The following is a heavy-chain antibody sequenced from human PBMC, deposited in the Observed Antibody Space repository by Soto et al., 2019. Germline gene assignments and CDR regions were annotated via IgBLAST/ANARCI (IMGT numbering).Heavy chain of an antibody. CDR3: ARGDSGIYDY. D-gene: IGHD1-26*01. J-gene: IGHJ4*02. CDR1: GFTLSSYS. V-gene: IGHV3-21*02. CDR2: ISSSRSYI. Sequence: EVQLVESGEGLAKPGGSLRLSCAASGFTLSSYSMNWVRQAPGKGPEWVLSISSSRSYIYYGDSVKGRFTISRENAKNSLYLQMNSLRAEDTAVYYCARGDSGIYDYWGQGILVTVSS.